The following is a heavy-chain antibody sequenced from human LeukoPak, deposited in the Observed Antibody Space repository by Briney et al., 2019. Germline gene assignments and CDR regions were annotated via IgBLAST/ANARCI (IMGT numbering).Heavy chain of an antibody. Sequence: GGSLRLSCAASGFTFSTYGMNWVRQAPGKGLEWVSYISSSSSTIYYADSVKGRFTISRDNAKNSLYLQMNSLRAEDTAVYYCARSRDSNGYYDSSYYYMDVWGKGTTVTVSS. J-gene: IGHJ6*03. CDR1: GFTFSTYG. D-gene: IGHD3-22*01. CDR2: ISSSSSTI. CDR3: ARSRDSNGYYDSSYYYMDV. V-gene: IGHV3-48*01.